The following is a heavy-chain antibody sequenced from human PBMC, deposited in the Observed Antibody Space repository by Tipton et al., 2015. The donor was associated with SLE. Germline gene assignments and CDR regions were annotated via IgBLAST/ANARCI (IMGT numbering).Heavy chain of an antibody. CDR1: GYTFSGYY. J-gene: IGHJ3*02. V-gene: IGHV1-2*02. Sequence: QSGAEVKNLGASVRVSCRASGYTFSGYYMHWVRQAPGQGLEWMGWINPNSGGTTYAQKFQGRVTMTRDTSINTAYMELSRLRSDDTAIYYCARAAGNGNYYTFDIWGQGTMVTVSS. D-gene: IGHD1-26*01. CDR3: ARAAGNGNYYTFDI. CDR2: INPNSGGT.